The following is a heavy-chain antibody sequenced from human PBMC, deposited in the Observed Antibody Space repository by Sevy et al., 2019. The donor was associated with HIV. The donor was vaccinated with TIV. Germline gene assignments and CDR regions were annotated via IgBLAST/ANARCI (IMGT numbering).Heavy chain of an antibody. D-gene: IGHD2-21*02. V-gene: IGHV3-20*04. CDR1: GFVFEAYG. CDR3: ARERSCGGACYYFDS. J-gene: IGHJ4*02. Sequence: GGSLRLSCAASGFVFEAYGLNWVRQAPGKGLECVSGINWNGGGTGYADSVKGRFTISRDNAKNSLCRQINSLRAEVTDIYYCARERSCGGACYYFDSWGQGALVTVSS. CDR2: INWNGGGT.